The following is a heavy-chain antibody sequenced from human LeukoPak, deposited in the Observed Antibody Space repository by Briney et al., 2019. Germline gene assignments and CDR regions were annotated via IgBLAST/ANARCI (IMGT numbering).Heavy chain of an antibody. CDR2: IDSDGSST. D-gene: IGHD6-13*01. CDR1: GFTFSGYW. Sequence: GGSLRLSCAASGFTFSGYWMHWVRQAPGKGLVWVSRIDSDGSSTTYADSVKGRFTISRDNAKNTLYLQMNSLRAEDTAMYYCARASYISSWYFDYWGQGTLVTVSS. V-gene: IGHV3-74*01. J-gene: IGHJ4*02. CDR3: ARASYISSWYFDY.